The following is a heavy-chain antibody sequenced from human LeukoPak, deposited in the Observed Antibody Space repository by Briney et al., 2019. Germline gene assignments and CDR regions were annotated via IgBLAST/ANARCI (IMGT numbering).Heavy chain of an antibody. Sequence: PSETLSLTCAVYGGSFSGYYWSWIRQPPGKGLEWIGEINHSGSTNYNPSLKSRVTISVDTSKNQFSLKLSSVTAADTAVYYCARQYCSSTSCYAKYPRYFDYWGQGALVTVSS. J-gene: IGHJ4*02. D-gene: IGHD2-2*01. CDR2: INHSGST. CDR3: ARQYCSSTSCYAKYPRYFDY. V-gene: IGHV4-34*01. CDR1: GGSFSGYY.